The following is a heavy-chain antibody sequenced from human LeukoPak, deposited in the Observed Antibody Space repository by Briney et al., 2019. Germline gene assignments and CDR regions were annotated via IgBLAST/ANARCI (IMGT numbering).Heavy chain of an antibody. CDR1: RGSLSSSSYY. CDR3: ARRRYYDSTGYFD. Sequence: SEALSLTCTMSRGSLSSSSYYRGWIRHPPGKGLEWIGGIYYSGSTSYSPSLKSRASISVDTSKNQSYLILSSVTAADTAQYYGARRRYYDSTGYFDWGQGTQVTVS. D-gene: IGHD3-22*01. CDR2: IYYSGST. V-gene: IGHV4-39*01. J-gene: IGHJ1*01.